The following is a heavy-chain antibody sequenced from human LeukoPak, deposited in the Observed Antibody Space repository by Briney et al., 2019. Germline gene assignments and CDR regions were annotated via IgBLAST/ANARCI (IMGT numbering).Heavy chain of an antibody. D-gene: IGHD3-9*01. CDR3: ARGRYYDILTGYYHRRPFDY. CDR2: MNPNSGNT. J-gene: IGHJ4*02. CDR1: GYTFTSYD. V-gene: IGHV1-8*01. Sequence: VASVKVSCKASGYTFTSYDIKWGRQATGQGLEWMGWMNPNSGNTGYAQKFQGRVTMTRNTSISTAYMGLSSLRSEDTAVYYCARGRYYDILTGYYHRRPFDYWGQGTLVTVSS.